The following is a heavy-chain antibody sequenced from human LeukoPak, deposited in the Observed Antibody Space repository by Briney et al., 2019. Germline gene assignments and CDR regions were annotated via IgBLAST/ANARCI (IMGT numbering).Heavy chain of an antibody. CDR1: GGSISSSNW. J-gene: IGHJ4*02. V-gene: IGHV4-4*02. Sequence: PSETLSLTCAVSGGSISSSNWWSWIRQPPGKGLEWIGEIYHSGSTNYNPSLKSRVTISVDTSKNQFSLELRTLSAADTAVYFCARQGSISAFDFWGRGTLVTVSS. CDR2: IYHSGST. CDR3: ARQGSISAFDF. D-gene: IGHD2-21*01.